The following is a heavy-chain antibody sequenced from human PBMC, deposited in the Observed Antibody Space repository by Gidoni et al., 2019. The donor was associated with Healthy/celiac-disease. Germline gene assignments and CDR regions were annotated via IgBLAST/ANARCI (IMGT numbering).Heavy chain of an antibody. Sequence: EVQLVESGGGLVQPGGSLRLSCSASGFTFSSYAMHWVRQAPGKGLEYVSAISSNGGSTYYADSVKGRFTISRDNSKNTLYLQMSSLRAEDTAVYYCVKDGYGVVEMATITDYWGQGTLVTVSS. V-gene: IGHV3-64D*06. J-gene: IGHJ4*02. CDR3: VKDGYGVVEMATITDY. D-gene: IGHD5-12*01. CDR1: GFTFSSYA. CDR2: ISSNGGST.